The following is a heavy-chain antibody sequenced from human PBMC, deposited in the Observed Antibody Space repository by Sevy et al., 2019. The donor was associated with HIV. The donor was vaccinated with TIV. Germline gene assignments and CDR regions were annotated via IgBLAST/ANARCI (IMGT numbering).Heavy chain of an antibody. D-gene: IGHD5-18*01. CDR2: IYSGGST. CDR1: GFTVSSNY. Sequence: GGSLRLSCAASGFTVSSNYMSWVRQAPGKGLEWVSVIYSGGSTYYADSVKGRFTISRDNSKNTLYLQMNSLRAEDTAVYYCTKYSYGYFDYWGQGTLVTVSS. J-gene: IGHJ4*02. V-gene: IGHV3-66*02. CDR3: TKYSYGYFDY.